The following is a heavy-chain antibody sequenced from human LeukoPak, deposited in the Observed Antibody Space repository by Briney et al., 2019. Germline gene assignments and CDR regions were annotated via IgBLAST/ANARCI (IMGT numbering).Heavy chain of an antibody. CDR2: IYPGDSDT. D-gene: IGHD3-3*01. V-gene: IGHV5-51*01. J-gene: IGHJ4*02. CDR3: ARCYYDFWSGPRCFDY. Sequence: GESLKISCKGSGYSFTSYWIGWVRQMPGKGLEWMGTIYPGDSDTRYSPSFQGQVTISADKSISTAYLQWSSLKASDTAMYYCARCYYDFWSGPRCFDYWGQGTLVTVSS. CDR1: GYSFTSYW.